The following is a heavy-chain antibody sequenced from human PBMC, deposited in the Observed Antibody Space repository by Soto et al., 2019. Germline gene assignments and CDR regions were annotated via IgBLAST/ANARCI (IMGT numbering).Heavy chain of an antibody. V-gene: IGHV4-28*01. J-gene: IGHJ5*02. D-gene: IGHD2-2*01. Sequence: SETLSLTCAVSGYSISSSNWWGWIRQPPGKGLEWIGYIYYSGSTYYNPSLKSRVTMSVDTSKNQFSLKLSSVTAVDTAVYYCARISSNTYNWFDPWGQGTLVTVSS. CDR3: ARISSNTYNWFDP. CDR2: IYYSGST. CDR1: GYSISSSNW.